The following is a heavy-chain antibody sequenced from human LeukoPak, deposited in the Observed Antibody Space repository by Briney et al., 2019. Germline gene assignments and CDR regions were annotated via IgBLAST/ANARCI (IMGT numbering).Heavy chain of an antibody. D-gene: IGHD3-22*01. Sequence: GGSLRLSCAASGSTFSLHAMTWVRQAPGKGLEWVSRISGSGGSTYYADSVKGRFTISRDNSKNTLSLQMNSLRAEDTAVYYCAKGHYDTGTFGAFDIWGQGTMVTVSS. CDR1: GSTFSLHA. J-gene: IGHJ3*02. V-gene: IGHV3-23*01. CDR2: ISGSGGST. CDR3: AKGHYDTGTFGAFDI.